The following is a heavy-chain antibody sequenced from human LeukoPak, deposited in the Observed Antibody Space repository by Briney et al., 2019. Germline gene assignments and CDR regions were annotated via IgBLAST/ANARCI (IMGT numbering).Heavy chain of an antibody. D-gene: IGHD6-13*01. V-gene: IGHV3-33*01. Sequence: GGSLRLSCAASGFTFSNYGMHWVRQAPGKGLESVADIWYDGSDEYYADSVKGRCTISRDNSKNTLYLQMNSLRAEDTAVYYCARGKGLTAAGTGAWYFDLWGRGTLVTVSS. CDR3: ARGKGLTAAGTGAWYFDL. CDR1: GFTFSNYG. CDR2: IWYDGSDE. J-gene: IGHJ2*01.